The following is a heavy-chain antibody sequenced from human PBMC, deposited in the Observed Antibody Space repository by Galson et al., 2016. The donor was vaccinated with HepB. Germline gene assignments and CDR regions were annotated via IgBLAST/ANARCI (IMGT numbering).Heavy chain of an antibody. J-gene: IGHJ6*02. D-gene: IGHD1-1*01. CDR3: XXERXXSYYYYYGMDV. CDR2: IYYSGXT. V-gene: IGHV4-59*01. Sequence: ETXXXTCTVXXXSIXXXYXXXIRXXXGKXXXWXXXIYYSGXTNYXXXLKSRVTISVDTSKTQFSLKLSSVTAADTAVYYXXXERXXSYYYYYGMDVWGXXTT. CDR1: XXSIXXXY.